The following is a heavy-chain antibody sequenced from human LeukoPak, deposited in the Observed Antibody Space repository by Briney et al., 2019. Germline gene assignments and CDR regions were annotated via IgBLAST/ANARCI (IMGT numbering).Heavy chain of an antibody. J-gene: IGHJ5*02. CDR2: IYYSGST. CDR1: GGSISSGGYY. CDR3: ARAAREVISCWFDP. V-gene: IGHV4-31*03. Sequence: SETLSLTCTVSGGSISSGGYYWSWIRQHPGKGLEWIGYIYYSGSTYYNPSLKSRVTISVDTSKNQFSLKLSSVTAADTAVYYCARAAREVISCWFDPWGQGTLVTVSS. D-gene: IGHD6-6*01.